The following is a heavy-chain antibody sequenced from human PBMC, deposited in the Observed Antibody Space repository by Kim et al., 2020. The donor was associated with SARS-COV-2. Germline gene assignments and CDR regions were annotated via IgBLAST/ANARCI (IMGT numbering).Heavy chain of an antibody. Sequence: GGSLRLSCAASGFTFSSYAMHWVRQAPGKGLEWVAVISYDGSNKYYADSVKGRFTISRDNSKNTLYLQMNSLRAEDTAVYYCARDYLKYCSSTSCSLNNWFDPWGQGTLVTVSS. V-gene: IGHV3-30-3*01. CDR2: ISYDGSNK. D-gene: IGHD2-2*01. CDR1: GFTFSSYA. CDR3: ARDYLKYCSSTSCSLNNWFDP. J-gene: IGHJ5*02.